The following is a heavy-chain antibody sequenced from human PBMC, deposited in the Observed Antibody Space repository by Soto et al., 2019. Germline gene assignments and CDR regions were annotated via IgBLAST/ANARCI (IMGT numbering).Heavy chain of an antibody. V-gene: IGHV3-7*01. CDR1: EFIFSSYW. Sequence: GGSLRLSCAASEFIFSSYWMSWVRQAPGKGLEWVANIKQDGSEKYYVDYVKGRFTISRDNAKNSLYLQMNSLRAEDTAVYYCARDPNIVLVPAALRSYYYYYGMDVWGQGTTVTVSS. D-gene: IGHD2-2*01. CDR3: ARDPNIVLVPAALRSYYYYYGMDV. CDR2: IKQDGSEK. J-gene: IGHJ6*02.